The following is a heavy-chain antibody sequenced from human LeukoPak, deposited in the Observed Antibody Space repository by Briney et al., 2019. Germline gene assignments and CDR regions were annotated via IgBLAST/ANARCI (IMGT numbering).Heavy chain of an antibody. J-gene: IGHJ6*04. Sequence: SETLSLTCTVSGGSISSYYWSWIRQPPGKGLEWIGYIYYSGSTKYNPSLKSRVTISVDTSKNQFYLKLSSVTAADTAVYYCARGGGSSSWYYYGMDVWGKGTTVTVSS. CDR3: ARGGGSSSWYYYGMDV. CDR1: GGSISSYY. CDR2: IYYSGST. V-gene: IGHV4-59*01. D-gene: IGHD6-13*01.